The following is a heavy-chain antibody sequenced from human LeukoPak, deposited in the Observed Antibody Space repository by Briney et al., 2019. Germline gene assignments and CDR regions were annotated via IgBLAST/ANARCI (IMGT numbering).Heavy chain of an antibody. D-gene: IGHD3-22*01. V-gene: IGHV3-33*01. CDR2: IWYDGRNR. Sequence: GGSLRLSCAASGFTFSSYGMHWVRQAPGRGLEWVALIWYDGRNRYYADSVKGRFTISRDNSKNTLSLQLNSLRDEDTAVYYCARDGGSSGYHDALDIWGQGTMVTVSA. CDR3: ARDGGSSGYHDALDI. CDR1: GFTFSSYG. J-gene: IGHJ3*02.